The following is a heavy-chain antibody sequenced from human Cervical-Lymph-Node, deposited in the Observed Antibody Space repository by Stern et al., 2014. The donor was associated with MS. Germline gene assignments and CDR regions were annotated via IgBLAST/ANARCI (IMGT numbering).Heavy chain of an antibody. D-gene: IGHD1-14*01. CDR3: AREATAHSGTFDF. J-gene: IGHJ4*02. CDR2: IIPMYGTA. Sequence: VQLVQSGAEMKKPGSSVKVSCKASGGSFSSYAVNWVRQAPGQRPEWMGGIIPMYGTAIYAQEFQGRLTLIADESTSTAYMELISLTSEDTAMYYCAREATAHSGTFDFWGQGTLVTVSS. V-gene: IGHV1-69*01. CDR1: GGSFSSYA.